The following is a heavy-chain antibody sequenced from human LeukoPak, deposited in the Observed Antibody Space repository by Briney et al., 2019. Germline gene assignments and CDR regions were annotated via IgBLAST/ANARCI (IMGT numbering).Heavy chain of an antibody. V-gene: IGHV1-2*02. D-gene: IGHD5-12*01. J-gene: IGHJ6*03. CDR3: ARDVDRRDQDYIDF. CDR2: INPYTGDT. Sequence: ASVKVSCKASGYTFTGYYVQWVRQGPAQGLEWMGWINPYTGDTNYAQQLQGRVTITRDTSLSTAYMELSRLRCADNGVYYFARDVDRRDQDYIDFWGKGTMVTVSS. CDR1: GYTFTGYY.